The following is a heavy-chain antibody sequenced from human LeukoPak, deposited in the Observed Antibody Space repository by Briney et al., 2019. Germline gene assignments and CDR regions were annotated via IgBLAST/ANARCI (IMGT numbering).Heavy chain of an antibody. V-gene: IGHV4-59*08. Sequence: SETLTLTWTASCSFINSYYGSWLRQPPGKGLEWIGYIYYSGSTNYNPSLKSRVTISVDTSKNQFSLKLSSLTAADTALYYCARHWKNPTYAIDYWGQGTLVTVSS. D-gene: IGHD1/OR15-1a*01. CDR3: ARHWKNPTYAIDY. J-gene: IGHJ4*02. CDR1: CSFINSYY. CDR2: IYYSGST.